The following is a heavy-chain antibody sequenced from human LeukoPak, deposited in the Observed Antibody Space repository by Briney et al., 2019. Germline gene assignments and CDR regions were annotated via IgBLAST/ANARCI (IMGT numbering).Heavy chain of an antibody. V-gene: IGHV3-21*01. CDR3: ARDMLYCGGDCYFDF. CDR1: GFTFSSYS. CDR2: ISSSSSYI. Sequence: PGGSLRLSCAASGFTFSSYSMNWVRQAPGKGLEWVSSISSSSSYIYYADSVKGRFTISRDNAKNSLCLKMKRLRAEDTAVYDCARDMLYCGGDCYFDFWGQGTLVTVSS. J-gene: IGHJ4*02. D-gene: IGHD2-21*02.